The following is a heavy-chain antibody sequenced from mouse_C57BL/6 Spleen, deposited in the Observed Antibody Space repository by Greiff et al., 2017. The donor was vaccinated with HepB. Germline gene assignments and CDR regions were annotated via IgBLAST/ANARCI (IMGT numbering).Heavy chain of an antibody. CDR2: INPNNGGT. J-gene: IGHJ3*01. CDR1: GYTFTDYN. CDR3: ARNPYYYGSSSAWFAY. Sequence: VQLKQSGPELVKPGASVKIPCKASGYTFTDYNMDWVKQSHGKSLEWIGDINPNNGGTIYNQKFKGKATLTVDKSSSTAYMELRSLTSEDTAVYYCARNPYYYGSSSAWFAYWGQGTLVTVSA. V-gene: IGHV1-18*01. D-gene: IGHD1-1*01.